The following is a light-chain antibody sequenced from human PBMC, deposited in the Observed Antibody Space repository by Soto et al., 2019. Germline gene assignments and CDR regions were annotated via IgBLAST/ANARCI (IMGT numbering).Light chain of an antibody. V-gene: IGKV4-1*01. CDR3: QQYYSTPLT. J-gene: IGKJ4*01. CDR1: XXVFYRSYNKNY. Sequence: DIVITQSPDSLCVSXGEXXXXNXXXSXXVFYRSYNKNYLAWYQQKPGQPPKVLIYWASTRESGVPDRFSGSGSETDFTLTISSLQAEDVAVYYCQQYYSTPLTFGGGTKV. CDR2: WAS.